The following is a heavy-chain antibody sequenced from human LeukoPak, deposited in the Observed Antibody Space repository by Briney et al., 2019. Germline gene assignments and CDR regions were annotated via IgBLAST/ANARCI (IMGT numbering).Heavy chain of an antibody. J-gene: IGHJ3*02. CDR3: ARAAGTIWNYDDAFDI. D-gene: IGHD1-7*01. CDR2: IYHSGST. Sequence: SETLSLTCTVSGYSISSGYYWGWIRQPPGKGLEWIGSIYHSGSTYYNPSLKSRVTISVDTSKNQFSLKLSSVTAADTAVYYCARAAGTIWNYDDAFDIWGQGTMVTVSS. V-gene: IGHV4-38-2*02. CDR1: GYSISSGYY.